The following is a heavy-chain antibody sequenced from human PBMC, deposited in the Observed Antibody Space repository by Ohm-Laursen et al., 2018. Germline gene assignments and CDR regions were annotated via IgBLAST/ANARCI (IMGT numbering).Heavy chain of an antibody. CDR3: ARARSELLWFGEDYYGMDV. V-gene: IGHV4-39*07. CDR1: GGSISSSSYY. Sequence: SQTLSLTCTVSGGSISSSSYYWGWIRQPPGKGLEWIGSIYYSGSTYYNPSLKSRVTISVDTSKNQLSLKLSSVTAADTAVYYCARARSELLWFGEDYYGMDVWGQGTTVTVSS. D-gene: IGHD3-10*01. CDR2: IYYSGST. J-gene: IGHJ6*02.